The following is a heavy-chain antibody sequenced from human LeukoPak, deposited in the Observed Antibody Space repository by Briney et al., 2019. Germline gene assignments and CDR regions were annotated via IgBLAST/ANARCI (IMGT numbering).Heavy chain of an antibody. J-gene: IGHJ5*02. CDR1: GYTFTGYY. V-gene: IGHV1-2*02. CDR3: ARWPIVVVPAAYNWFDP. Sequence: GASVTVSCKASGYTFTGYYMHWVRQAPGQGLEWMGWINPNSGGTNYAQKFQGRVTMTRDTSISTAYMELSRLRSDDTAVYYCARWPIVVVPAAYNWFDPWGQGTLVTVSS. D-gene: IGHD2-2*01. CDR2: INPNSGGT.